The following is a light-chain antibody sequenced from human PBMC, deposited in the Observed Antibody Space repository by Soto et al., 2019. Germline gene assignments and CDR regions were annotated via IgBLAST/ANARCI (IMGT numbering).Light chain of an antibody. CDR1: QSVSSH. Sequence: EIVMTQSAATLSLSTGEAATVSCRASQSVSSHLAWYQHKPGQAHRLLFYDASSRATGIQERFSGSGSGTDFTLTIRRLEPEDFARYYCKQYSIRPRTFGQGTRREI. CDR3: KQYSIRPRT. CDR2: DAS. V-gene: IGKV3D-15*01. J-gene: IGKJ5*01.